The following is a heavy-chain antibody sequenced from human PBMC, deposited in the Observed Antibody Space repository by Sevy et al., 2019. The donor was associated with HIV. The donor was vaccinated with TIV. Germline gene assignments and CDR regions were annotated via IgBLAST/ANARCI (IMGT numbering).Heavy chain of an antibody. J-gene: IGHJ4*02. V-gene: IGHV1-46*01. D-gene: IGHD5-12*01. Sequence: ASVKVSCKASGYTFTSYSIHWVRQAPGQGLEWMGIINPSGGSKTYPQMFQGRVTLTRDKSTSTVFLELSSLRSDDTAVYYCAIPGFSGYDGVDQWGQGTLVTVSS. CDR1: GYTFTSYS. CDR2: INPSGGSK. CDR3: AIPGFSGYDGVDQ.